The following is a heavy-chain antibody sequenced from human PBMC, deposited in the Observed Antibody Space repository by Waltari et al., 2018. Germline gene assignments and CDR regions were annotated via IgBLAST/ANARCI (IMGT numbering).Heavy chain of an antibody. CDR3: AREGGDYYDSSGISVAFDI. D-gene: IGHD3-22*01. Sequence: QVQLVQSGAEVKKPGSSVKVSCKASGGTFSSYAISWVRQAPGQGLEWMGGIIPILGIANYAQKFQGRVTITADKSTSTAYMELSSLRSEDTAVYYCAREGGDYYDSSGISVAFDIWGQGTMVTVSS. CDR2: IIPILGIA. J-gene: IGHJ3*02. CDR1: GGTFSSYA. V-gene: IGHV1-69*10.